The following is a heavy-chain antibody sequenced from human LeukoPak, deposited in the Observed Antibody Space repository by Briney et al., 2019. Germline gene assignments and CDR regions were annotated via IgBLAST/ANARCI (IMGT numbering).Heavy chain of an antibody. CDR3: ARDVQAGPGY. V-gene: IGHV3-74*01. Sequence: GGSLRLSCAPSGFTFSIYWMHWVRQAPGKGRVWVSRINRDWSRTTCADSVKGLFTISRDNAKNTLHLQMKSVRAEDTAVYYCARDVQAGPGYWGQGTLVTVSS. J-gene: IGHJ4*02. CDR2: INRDWSRT. CDR1: GFTFSIYW. D-gene: IGHD6-19*01.